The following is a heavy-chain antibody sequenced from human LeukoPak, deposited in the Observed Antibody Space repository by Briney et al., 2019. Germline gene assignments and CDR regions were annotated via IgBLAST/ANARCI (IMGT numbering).Heavy chain of an antibody. J-gene: IGHJ4*02. V-gene: IGHV3-48*03. CDR2: ISSSGSTI. Sequence: LPGGSLRLSCAASGFTFSSYEMNWVRQAPGKGLKWVSYISSSGSTIYYADSVKGRFTISRDNAKNSLYLQMNSLRAEDTAVYYCARDPLGYDILTGYTPRYFDYWGQGTLVTVSS. D-gene: IGHD3-9*01. CDR1: GFTFSSYE. CDR3: ARDPLGYDILTGYTPRYFDY.